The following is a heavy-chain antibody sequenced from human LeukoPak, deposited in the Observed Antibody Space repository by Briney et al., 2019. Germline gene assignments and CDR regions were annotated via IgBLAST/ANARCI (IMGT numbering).Heavy chain of an antibody. Sequence: GGSLRLSCAASGFTFSSYSMNWVRQAPRKRLEWVSSISSSSSYIYYAVSVKGRFTISRDNAKNSLYLQMNSLRAEDTAVYYCARGIAAAPIDAFDIWGQGTMVTVSS. D-gene: IGHD6-13*01. CDR1: GFTFSSYS. CDR3: ARGIAAAPIDAFDI. V-gene: IGHV3-21*01. J-gene: IGHJ3*02. CDR2: ISSSSSYI.